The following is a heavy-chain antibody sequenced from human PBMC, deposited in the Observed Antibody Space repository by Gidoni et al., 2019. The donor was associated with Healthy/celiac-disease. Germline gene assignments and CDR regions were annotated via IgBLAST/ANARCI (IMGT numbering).Heavy chain of an antibody. V-gene: IGHV3-48*01. CDR3: ARNMVRGVIGPFFDY. Sequence: EVQLVESGGGLVQPGGSLRLSCAASGFTFSSYSMNWVRQAPGKGLEWVSYISSSSSTIYYADSVKGRFTISRDNAKNSLYLQMNSLRAEDTAVYYCARNMVRGVIGPFFDYWGQGTLVTVSS. D-gene: IGHD3-10*01. J-gene: IGHJ4*02. CDR2: ISSSSSTI. CDR1: GFTFSSYS.